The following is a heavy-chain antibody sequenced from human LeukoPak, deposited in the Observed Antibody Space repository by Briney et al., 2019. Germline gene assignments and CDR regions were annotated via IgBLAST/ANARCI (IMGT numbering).Heavy chain of an antibody. V-gene: IGHV3-9*01. CDR1: GFIFDDYA. D-gene: IGHD1-14*01. Sequence: GRSLRLSCATSGFIFDDYAMPWVRQPPGRGLEWVARISWNSDTIAYAESVRGRFTISRDNARKSLYLHMDSLTTEDTAFYYCARNRNLGGVTWYYFDYWGQGTLVTVSS. CDR2: ISWNSDTI. J-gene: IGHJ4*02. CDR3: ARNRNLGGVTWYYFDY.